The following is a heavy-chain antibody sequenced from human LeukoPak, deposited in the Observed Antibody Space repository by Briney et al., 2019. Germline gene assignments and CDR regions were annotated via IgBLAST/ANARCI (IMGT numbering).Heavy chain of an antibody. CDR3: ARQDSSSWYYFDY. Sequence: SRTLSLTCTVSGGSISSGGYYWSWIRQHPGKGLEWIGYIYYSGSTYYNPSLKSRVTISVDTSKNQFSLKLSSVTAADTAVYYCARQDSSSWYYFDYWGQGTLVTVSS. D-gene: IGHD6-13*01. CDR1: GGSISSGGYY. V-gene: IGHV4-31*03. J-gene: IGHJ4*02. CDR2: IYYSGST.